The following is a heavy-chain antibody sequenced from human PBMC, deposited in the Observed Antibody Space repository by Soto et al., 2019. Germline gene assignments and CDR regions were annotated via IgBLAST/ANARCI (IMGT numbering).Heavy chain of an antibody. D-gene: IGHD2-15*01. CDR3: ASRYCSGGSCYPGAFDI. Sequence: QVQLVQSGAEVKKPGASVKVSCKASGYTFTSYDINWVRQATGQGLEWMGWMNPNSGNTGYAQKFQGRVTMTRNTSRSTAYMELSSLRSEDTSVYYCASRYCSGGSCYPGAFDIWGQGTMVTVSS. CDR2: MNPNSGNT. V-gene: IGHV1-8*01. CDR1: GYTFTSYD. J-gene: IGHJ3*02.